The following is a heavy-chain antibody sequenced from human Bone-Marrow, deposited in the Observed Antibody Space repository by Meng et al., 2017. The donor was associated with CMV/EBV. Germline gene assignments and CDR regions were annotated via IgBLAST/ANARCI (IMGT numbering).Heavy chain of an antibody. CDR2: IYTSGST. CDR1: IISSY. J-gene: IGHJ4*02. V-gene: IGHV4-4*07. D-gene: IGHD5-12*01. Sequence: IISSYWSWIRQPAGKGLEWIGRIYTSGSTNYNPSLKSRVTMSVDTSKNQFSLKLSSVTAADTAVYYCARDRPYGGYSGYDDFYYFDYWGQGTLVTVSS. CDR3: ARDRPYGGYSGYDDFYYFDY.